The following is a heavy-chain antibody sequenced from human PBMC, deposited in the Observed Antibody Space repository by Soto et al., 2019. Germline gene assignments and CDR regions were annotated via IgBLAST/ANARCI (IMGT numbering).Heavy chain of an antibody. Sequence: SETLSLTCTVSGGSISSYYWSWIRQPPGKGLEWIGYIYYSGRTNYNPSLKSRVTISVDTSKNQFSLKLSSVTAADTAVYYCARGKVRYYFDYWGQGTLVTVSS. V-gene: IGHV4-59*01. CDR1: GGSISSYY. J-gene: IGHJ4*02. CDR3: ARGKVRYYFDY. CDR2: IYYSGRT.